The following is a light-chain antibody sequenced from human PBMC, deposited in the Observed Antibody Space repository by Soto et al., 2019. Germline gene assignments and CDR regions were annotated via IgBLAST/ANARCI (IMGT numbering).Light chain of an antibody. CDR1: QSVSTTY. CDR3: QQYGSSRWT. Sequence: EIVLTQSPGTLSLSPGERATLSCRASQSVSTTYLAWYQQKPGQAPRLLIYGASSRATGIPDRFSGSGSGTDFTLTISRLELEDFAVYYCQQYGSSRWTFGQGT. J-gene: IGKJ1*01. V-gene: IGKV3-20*01. CDR2: GAS.